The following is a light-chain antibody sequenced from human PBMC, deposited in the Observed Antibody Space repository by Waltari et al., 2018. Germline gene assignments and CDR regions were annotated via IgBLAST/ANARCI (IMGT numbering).Light chain of an antibody. J-gene: IGKJ3*01. CDR2: DAS. CDR1: QSVSSY. CDR3: QQRSNWPVT. V-gene: IGKV3-11*01. Sequence: EIVLTQSPATLSLSPGERATLSCRASQSVSSYLAWYQQKPGQAPRLLIYDASNRATGIPVRFSGSGSGTDFTLTISSLEPEDLAVYYCQQRSNWPVTFGPGTKVDIK.